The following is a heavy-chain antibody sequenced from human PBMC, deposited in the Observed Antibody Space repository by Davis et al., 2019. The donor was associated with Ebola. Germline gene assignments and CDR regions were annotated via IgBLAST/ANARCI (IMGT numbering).Heavy chain of an antibody. CDR3: ARPDGYSYGYLY. V-gene: IGHV5-51*01. Sequence: GESLKISCKVSGYIFNNYWIAWVRQMPGKGLEWMGIIYPGDSDTRYSPSFQGQVTISVDKSIGTAHLQWTSLKASDTAMYYCARPDGYSYGYLYWGQGTLVTVSS. CDR2: IYPGDSDT. J-gene: IGHJ4*02. D-gene: IGHD5-18*01. CDR1: GYIFNNYW.